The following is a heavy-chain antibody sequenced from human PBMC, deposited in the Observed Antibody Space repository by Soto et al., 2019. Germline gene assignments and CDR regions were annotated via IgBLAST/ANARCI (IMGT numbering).Heavy chain of an antibody. Sequence: GESLKISCKGSGSSFTSYWIGWVRQMPGKGLEWMGIIYPGDSDTRYRPSFQGQVTISADKSISTAYLQWSSLKASDTAMYYCARSGYCSGGSCYRPCFDYWGQGTLVTAPQ. J-gene: IGHJ4*02. D-gene: IGHD2-15*01. CDR3: ARSGYCSGGSCYRPCFDY. CDR1: GSSFTSYW. V-gene: IGHV5-51*01. CDR2: IYPGDSDT.